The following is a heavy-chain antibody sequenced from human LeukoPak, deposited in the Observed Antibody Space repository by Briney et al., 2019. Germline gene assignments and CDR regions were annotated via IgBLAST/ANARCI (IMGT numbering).Heavy chain of an antibody. CDR1: GYSFTSYW. CDR3: ARLLFHSGKGRGVDY. D-gene: IGHD1-26*01. Sequence: GESLKISCKGSGYSFTSYWIGWVRQMPGKGLEWMGIIYPGDSDTRYSPSFQGQVTISADKSISTAYLQWSSLKASDTAMYYCARLLFHSGKGRGVDYWGQGTLVTVSS. CDR2: IYPGDSDT. J-gene: IGHJ4*02. V-gene: IGHV5-51*01.